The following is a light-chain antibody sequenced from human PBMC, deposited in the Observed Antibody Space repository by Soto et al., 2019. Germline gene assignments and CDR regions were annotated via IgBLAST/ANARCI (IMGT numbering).Light chain of an antibody. CDR3: QQYDNLPT. Sequence: DIQMTQSPSSLSASVGDRVTITCQASQDISNYLNWYQQTPGRAPKLLIYDASNLETGVPSRFSGSGSGTDFTFTISRLQPEDIATYYCQQYDNLPTFGGGTKVEIK. CDR2: DAS. CDR1: QDISNY. J-gene: IGKJ4*01. V-gene: IGKV1-33*01.